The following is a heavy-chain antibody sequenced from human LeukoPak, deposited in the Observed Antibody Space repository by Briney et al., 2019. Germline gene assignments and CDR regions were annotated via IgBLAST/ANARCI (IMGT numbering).Heavy chain of an antibody. CDR3: ARDPPMVRGVITALPDG. D-gene: IGHD3-10*01. CDR1: GGTFSSYA. Sequence: SVKVSCKASGGTFSSYAISWVRQAPGQGLEWMGRIIPILGIANYAQKFQGRVTITADKSTSTAHMELSSLGSEDTAVYYCARDPPMVRGVITALPDGWGQGTLVTVSS. J-gene: IGHJ4*02. CDR2: IIPILGIA. V-gene: IGHV1-69*04.